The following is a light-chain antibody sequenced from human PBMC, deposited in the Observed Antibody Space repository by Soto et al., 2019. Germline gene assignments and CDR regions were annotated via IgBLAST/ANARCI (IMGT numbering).Light chain of an antibody. CDR3: QQLNSYLPLT. Sequence: DIQLTQSPSFLSASVGDRVTITCRASQGISSYLAWYQQKPGKAPKRLIYAASTLQSGVPSRFSGSGTGTEFTLTISSLQTEDFATYFCQQLNSYLPLTFGGGTKVDIK. J-gene: IGKJ4*01. V-gene: IGKV1-9*01. CDR1: QGISSY. CDR2: AAS.